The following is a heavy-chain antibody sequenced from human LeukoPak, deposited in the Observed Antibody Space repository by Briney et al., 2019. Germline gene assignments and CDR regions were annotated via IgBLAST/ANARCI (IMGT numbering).Heavy chain of an antibody. CDR3: GSSSWYGDFYYYYYYMDV. CDR2: IIPIFGTA. D-gene: IGHD6-13*01. CDR1: GGTFSSYA. J-gene: IGHJ6*03. Sequence: SVKVSCNASGGTFSSYAISWVRQAPGQGLEWMGGIIPIFGTANYAQKFQGRVTITADESTSTAYMELSSLRSEDTAVYYCGSSSWYGDFYYYYYYMDVWGKGTTVTVSS. V-gene: IGHV1-69*13.